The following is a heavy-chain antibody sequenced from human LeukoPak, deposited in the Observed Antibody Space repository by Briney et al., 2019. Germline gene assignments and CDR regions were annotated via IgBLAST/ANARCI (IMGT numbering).Heavy chain of an antibody. D-gene: IGHD6-19*01. Sequence: ASVKVSCKASGYTFTSYYMHLVRQAPGQGLEWMGIINPSGGSTSYAQKFQGRVTMTRDMSTSTVYMELSSLRSEDTAVYYCARVAPLSGWYDPGSYFDYWGQGTLVTVSS. J-gene: IGHJ4*02. V-gene: IGHV1-46*01. CDR2: INPSGGST. CDR3: ARVAPLSGWYDPGSYFDY. CDR1: GYTFTSYY.